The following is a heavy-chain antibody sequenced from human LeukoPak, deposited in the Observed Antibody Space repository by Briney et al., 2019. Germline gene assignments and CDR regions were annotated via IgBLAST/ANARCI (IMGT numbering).Heavy chain of an antibody. Sequence: SETLSLTCTVSGGSISSGGYYWSWIRQPPGKGLEWIGYIYHSGSTYYNPSLKSRVTISVDTSKNQFSLKLSSVTAADTAVYYCARAGGITTPPWGQGTLVTVSS. CDR2: IYHSGST. V-gene: IGHV4-30-2*01. CDR3: ARAGGITTPP. J-gene: IGHJ5*02. D-gene: IGHD3-22*01. CDR1: GGSISSGGYY.